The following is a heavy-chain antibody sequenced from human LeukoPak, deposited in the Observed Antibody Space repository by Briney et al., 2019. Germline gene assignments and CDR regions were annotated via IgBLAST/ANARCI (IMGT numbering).Heavy chain of an antibody. CDR3: AKEAYSYGYGGFDY. CDR2: ISYDGSNK. Sequence: GGSLRLSCAVSVFTFSIYGMHWVRQAPGKGLEWVAVISYDGSNKYYAESVKGRFTISRDNSKNTLYLQMNSLRVEDTAVYYCAKEAYSYGYGGFDYWGQGTLVTVSS. V-gene: IGHV3-30*18. D-gene: IGHD5-18*01. J-gene: IGHJ4*02. CDR1: VFTFSIYG.